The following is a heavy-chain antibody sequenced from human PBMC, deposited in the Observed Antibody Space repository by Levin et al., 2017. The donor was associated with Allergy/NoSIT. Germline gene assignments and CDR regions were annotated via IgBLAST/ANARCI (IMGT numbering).Heavy chain of an antibody. CDR3: ARVLSSSWNPFDY. J-gene: IGHJ4*02. Sequence: GESLKISCAASGFTFSSYSMNWVRQAPGKGLEWVSYISSSSSTIYYADSVKGRFTISRDNAKNSLYLQMNSLRAEDTAVYYCARVLSSSWNPFDYWGQGTLVTVSS. CDR1: GFTFSSYS. CDR2: ISSSSSTI. V-gene: IGHV3-48*01. D-gene: IGHD6-13*01.